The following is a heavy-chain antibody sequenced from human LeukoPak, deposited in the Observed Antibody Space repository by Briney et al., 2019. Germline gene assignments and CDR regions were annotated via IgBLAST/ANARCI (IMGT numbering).Heavy chain of an antibody. CDR3: AREGMATDY. Sequence: SETLSLTCAVYGGSFSGYYWSWIRQPPGKGLEWIGEINHSGSTNYNPPLKSRVTISVDTSKNQFSLKLSSVTAADTAVYYCAREGMATDYWGQGTLVTVSS. CDR1: GGSFSGYY. CDR2: INHSGST. J-gene: IGHJ4*02. D-gene: IGHD5-24*01. V-gene: IGHV4-34*01.